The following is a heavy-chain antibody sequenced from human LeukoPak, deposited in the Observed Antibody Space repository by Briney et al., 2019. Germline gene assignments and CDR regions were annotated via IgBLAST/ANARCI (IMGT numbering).Heavy chain of an antibody. CDR3: ARLVTGTTVINSGWFDP. J-gene: IGHJ5*02. D-gene: IGHD4-23*01. V-gene: IGHV3-66*04. CDR1: GFTVSSND. Sequence: PGGSLRLSCAASGFTVSSNDMTWVRQAPGKGLEWASVIYSGGNTYYADSVKGRFSISRDNSKNTVYLQMNSLRAEDTAVYYCARLVTGTTVINSGWFDPWGQGTLVTVSS. CDR2: IYSGGNT.